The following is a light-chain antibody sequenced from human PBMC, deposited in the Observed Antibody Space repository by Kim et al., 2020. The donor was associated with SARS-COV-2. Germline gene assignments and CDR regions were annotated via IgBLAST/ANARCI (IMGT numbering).Light chain of an antibody. CDR3: QQYYRTPPA. V-gene: IGKV4-1*01. J-gene: IGKJ1*01. CDR2: CAS. Sequence: STINCKSSQNVLHNSNNKNYVSWFQQKPGQPPQLLLYCASTRESGIPDRFSGSGSGTDFTLTINNLQAEDVAVYYCQQYYRTPPAFGQGTKVDIK. CDR1: QNVLHNSNNKNY.